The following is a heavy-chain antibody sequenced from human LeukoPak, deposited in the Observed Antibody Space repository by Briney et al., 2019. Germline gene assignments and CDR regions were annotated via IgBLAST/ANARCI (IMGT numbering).Heavy chain of an antibody. Sequence: PSETLSLTCTVSGSSITGGYYWVWIRQPPGKGLEWVGSIYHSGSTYYNPSLKSRVTISVDTSKNQFSLKLSSVTAADTAVYYCARVRRFGSGVDYWGQGTLVTVSS. D-gene: IGHD6-25*01. J-gene: IGHJ4*02. CDR1: GSSITGGYY. CDR3: ARVRRFGSGVDY. V-gene: IGHV4-38-2*02. CDR2: IYHSGST.